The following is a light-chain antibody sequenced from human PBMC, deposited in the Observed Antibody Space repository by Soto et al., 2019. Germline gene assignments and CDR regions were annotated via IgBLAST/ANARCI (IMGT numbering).Light chain of an antibody. CDR1: SSDVGGYNY. CDR3: ISYTRSSTYV. V-gene: IGLV2-14*01. CDR2: DVS. Sequence: QAVLTQPASVSGSPGQSITISCTGTSSDVGGYNYVSWYQQHPGNAPKLMIYDVSNRPSGISNRFSGSKSGHTASLTISGLQAEDEADYFCISYTRSSTYVFGTGTKVTVL. J-gene: IGLJ1*01.